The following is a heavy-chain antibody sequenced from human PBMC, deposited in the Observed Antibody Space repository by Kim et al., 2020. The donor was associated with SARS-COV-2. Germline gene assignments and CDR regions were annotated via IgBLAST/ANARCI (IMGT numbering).Heavy chain of an antibody. CDR1: GFTLSSYG. CDR2: ISADGSDK. J-gene: IGHJ4*02. V-gene: IGHV3-30*18. CDR3: VKSRRQQLATLDY. D-gene: IGHD6-13*01. Sequence: GGSLRLSCAASGFTLSSYGMHWVRQAPGKGLEWVAVISADGSDKDYIQSVKGRFTISRDSSKNTLYLQMNTLRSEDTAVYHCVKSRRQQLATLDYWGQGTPVTVSS.